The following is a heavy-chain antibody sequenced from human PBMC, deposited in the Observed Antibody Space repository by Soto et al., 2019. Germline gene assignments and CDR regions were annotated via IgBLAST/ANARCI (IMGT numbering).Heavy chain of an antibody. D-gene: IGHD3-3*01. CDR3: AKDRSYDFWSGYYGIDY. CDR2: ISYDGSNK. V-gene: IGHV3-30*18. Sequence: QVQLVESGGGAVQPGRSLRLSCAASGFTFSSYGMHWVRQAPGKGLGWVAVISYDGSNKYYADSVKGRFTISRDNSKNTLYLQMNSLRAEDTAVYYCAKDRSYDFWSGYYGIDYWCQGTLVTVSS. CDR1: GFTFSSYG. J-gene: IGHJ4*02.